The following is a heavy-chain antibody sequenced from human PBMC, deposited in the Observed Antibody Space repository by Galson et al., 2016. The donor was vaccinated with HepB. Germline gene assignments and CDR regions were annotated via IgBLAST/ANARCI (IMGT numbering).Heavy chain of an antibody. Sequence: SVKVSCKASGGTFSNFAISWLRQAPGQGLEWMGGIIPLFGATNYAQKFQGRVTITADKSTTTVYMDLSSLRSEDTAVYYRARGGGITMVRGVMPGRFDPWGQGTLVTVSS. J-gene: IGHJ5*02. CDR3: ARGGGITMVRGVMPGRFDP. V-gene: IGHV1-69*06. D-gene: IGHD3-10*01. CDR1: GGTFSNFA. CDR2: IIPLFGAT.